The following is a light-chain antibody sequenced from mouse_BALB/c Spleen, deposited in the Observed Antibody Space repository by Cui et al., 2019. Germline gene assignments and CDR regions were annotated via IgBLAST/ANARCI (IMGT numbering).Light chain of an antibody. CDR2: STS. Sequence: QIVLTQPPAIMSASLGERVTMTCTASSSVSSSYLHWYQQTPGSSPKLWIYSTSNLASGVPARFSGSGSGTAYSLTSSSMEAEDAATYYCHQYHRSPFTFGSGTKLEIK. J-gene: IGKJ4*01. CDR3: HQYHRSPFT. CDR1: SSVSSSY. V-gene: IGKV4-74*01.